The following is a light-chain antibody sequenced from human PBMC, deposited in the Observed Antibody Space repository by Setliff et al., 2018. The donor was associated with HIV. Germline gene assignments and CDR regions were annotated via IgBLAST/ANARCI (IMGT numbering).Light chain of an antibody. CDR2: DVR. V-gene: IGLV2-14*01. CDR1: SSDIGGYNY. J-gene: IGLJ2*01. CDR3: SSYSTSNTPSVI. Sequence: QSALTQPASMSGSPGQSITISCTGTSSDIGGYNYVSWYQHHPGKAPKIMIYDVRNRPSGVSNRFSGSKSGNTASLTISGLQADDEADYYCSSYSTSNTPSVIFGGGTKVTVL.